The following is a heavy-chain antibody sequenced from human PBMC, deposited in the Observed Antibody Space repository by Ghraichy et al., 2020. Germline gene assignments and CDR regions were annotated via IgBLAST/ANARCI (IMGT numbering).Heavy chain of an antibody. V-gene: IGHV4-34*01. Sequence: SETLSLTCAVYGGSFSGYYWSWIRQPPGKGLEWIGEINHSGSTNYNPSLKSRVTISVDTSKNQFSLKLSSVIAADTAVYYCARSSYYYGMDVWGQGTTVTVSS. CDR2: INHSGST. CDR3: ARSSYYYGMDV. J-gene: IGHJ6*02. CDR1: GGSFSGYY.